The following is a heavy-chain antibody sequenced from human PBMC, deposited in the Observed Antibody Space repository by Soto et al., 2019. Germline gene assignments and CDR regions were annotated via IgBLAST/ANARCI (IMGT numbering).Heavy chain of an antibody. CDR2: IYYSGST. D-gene: IGHD3-22*01. V-gene: IGHV4-59*01. Sequence: SETLSLTCTVSCGSISSYYWSWILQPPGKGLEWIGYIYYSGSTNYNPSLKSRVTISVDTSKNQFSLKLSSVTAADTAVYYCARGPYYYDSSGYPPGYYFDYWDQGTLVTVSS. J-gene: IGHJ4*02. CDR1: CGSISSYY. CDR3: ARGPYYYDSSGYPPGYYFDY.